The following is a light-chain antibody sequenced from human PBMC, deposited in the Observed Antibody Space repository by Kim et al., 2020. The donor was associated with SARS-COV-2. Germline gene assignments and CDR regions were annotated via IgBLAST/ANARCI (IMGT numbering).Light chain of an antibody. Sequence: AIQLTQSPSSLSASVGDRVTITCRASQGISSALAWYQQKPGKAPKLLIYDASSLESGVPSRFSGSGSGTDFTLTISSLQPEDFATYCRQQFNNYYTFGQGTKLEI. CDR3: QQFNNYYT. V-gene: IGKV1D-13*01. CDR2: DAS. CDR1: QGISSA. J-gene: IGKJ2*01.